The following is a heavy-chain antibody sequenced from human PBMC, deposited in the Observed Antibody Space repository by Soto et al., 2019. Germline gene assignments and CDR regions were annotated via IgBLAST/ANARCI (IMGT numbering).Heavy chain of an antibody. CDR1: GFIFSNFG. V-gene: IGHV3-33*01. Sequence: PGGSLRLSCAASGFIFSNFGMHWVRQAPGKGLEWVAVIWYDGSNEYYADSVKGRLTISKDNSKSTLYLQMNSLRAEDTAVYYCARDDIPGIAVSTYGMDVWGQGTTVTVSS. CDR3: ARDDIPGIAVSTYGMDV. D-gene: IGHD6-19*01. CDR2: IWYDGSNE. J-gene: IGHJ6*02.